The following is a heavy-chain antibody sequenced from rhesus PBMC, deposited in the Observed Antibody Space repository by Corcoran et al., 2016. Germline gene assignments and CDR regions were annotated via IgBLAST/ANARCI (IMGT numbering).Heavy chain of an antibody. CDR3: ARDAGYSNYGFDY. CDR2: ITYSGST. V-gene: IGHV4-122*02. J-gene: IGHJ4*01. Sequence: QVQLQESGPGLVKPSETLSLTCAVSGGSISSGYYYWSWIRQPPRKGLEWIGYITYSGSTRYNPSLSSRVTFSRDTSKNQFSLKLSSVTAADTAVYYCARDAGYSNYGFDYWGQGVLVTVSS. CDR1: GGSISSGYYY. D-gene: IGHD4-23*01.